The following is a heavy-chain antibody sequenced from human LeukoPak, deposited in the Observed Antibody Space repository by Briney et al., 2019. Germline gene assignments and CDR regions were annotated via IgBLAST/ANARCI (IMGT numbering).Heavy chain of an antibody. J-gene: IGHJ4*02. V-gene: IGHV3-21*01. CDR1: GFTFSSYS. CDR3: AREGYCSGGSCYSDPFDY. Sequence: KPGGSLRLSCAASGFTFSSYSMNWVRQAPGKGLEWVSSISSSSSYIYYADSVKGRFTISRDNAKNSLYLQMNSLRAEDTAVYYCAREGYCSGGSCYSDPFDYWGRGTLVTVSS. CDR2: ISSSSSYI. D-gene: IGHD2-15*01.